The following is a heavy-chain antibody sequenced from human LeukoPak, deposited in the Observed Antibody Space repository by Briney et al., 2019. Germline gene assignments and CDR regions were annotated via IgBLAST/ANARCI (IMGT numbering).Heavy chain of an antibody. J-gene: IGHJ4*02. CDR2: INSDGSST. D-gene: IGHD6-13*01. CDR3: ARVRRDSSSWYEDSGYFDY. V-gene: IGHV3-74*01. Sequence: PGGSLRLSCAASGFTFSSYWMHWVRQAPGKGLVWVSRINSDGSSTSYADSVKGRFTISRDNAKNTLYLQMNSLRAEDTAVYYCARVRRDSSSWYEDSGYFDYWGQGTLVTVSS. CDR1: GFTFSSYW.